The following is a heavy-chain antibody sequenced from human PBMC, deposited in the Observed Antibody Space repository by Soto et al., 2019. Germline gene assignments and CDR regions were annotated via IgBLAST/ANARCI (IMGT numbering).Heavy chain of an antibody. D-gene: IGHD3-9*01. Sequence: QVQLVQSGAEVKKPGSSVKVSCKASGGTFSSYAISWVRQAPGQGHEWMGGIIPIFGTANYAQKFQGRVTITADKSTSTAYMELSSLRSEDTAVYYCASGDYDILTGYRSGGMDVWGQGTTVTVSS. V-gene: IGHV1-69*06. J-gene: IGHJ6*02. CDR3: ASGDYDILTGYRSGGMDV. CDR1: GGTFSSYA. CDR2: IIPIFGTA.